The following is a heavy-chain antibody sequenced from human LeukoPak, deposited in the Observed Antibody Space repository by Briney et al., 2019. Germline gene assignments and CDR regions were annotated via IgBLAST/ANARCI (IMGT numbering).Heavy chain of an antibody. CDR3: ARYCSGGSCGFDP. D-gene: IGHD2-15*01. CDR1: GGSISSYY. J-gene: IGHJ5*02. Sequence: PSETLSLTCTVSGGSISSYYWSWIRQPPGKGLEWIGYIYYSGSTNYNPSLKSRVTISVDTSKNQFSLKLTFVTAADTAVYYCARYCSGGSCGFDPWGQGTLVTVSS. CDR2: IYYSGST. V-gene: IGHV4-59*01.